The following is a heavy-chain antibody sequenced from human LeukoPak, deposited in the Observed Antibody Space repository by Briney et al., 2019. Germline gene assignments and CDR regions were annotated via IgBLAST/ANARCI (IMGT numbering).Heavy chain of an antibody. CDR2: IIPIFGTA. CDR1: GGTFSSYA. D-gene: IGHD6-13*01. Sequence: ASVKVSCKASGGTFSSYAISWVRQAPGQGLEWMGGIIPIFGTANYAQKFQGRVTITADKSTSTAYMELSSLRSEDTAVYYCARGEIIYGYSSDFDYWGQGTLVTVSS. V-gene: IGHV1-69*06. J-gene: IGHJ4*02. CDR3: ARGEIIYGYSSDFDY.